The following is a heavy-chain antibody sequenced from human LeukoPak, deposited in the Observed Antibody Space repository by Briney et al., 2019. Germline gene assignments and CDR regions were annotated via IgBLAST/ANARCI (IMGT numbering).Heavy chain of an antibody. Sequence: SETLSLTCTVSGGSISSYYWSWIRQPPGKGLEWIGSIYYSGSTYYNPSLKSRVTISVDTSKNQFSLKLSSVTAADTAVYYCATSYYDSSGYQPLNYWGQGTLVTVSS. CDR2: IYYSGST. D-gene: IGHD3-22*01. CDR1: GGSISSYY. J-gene: IGHJ4*02. V-gene: IGHV4-59*05. CDR3: ATSYYDSSGYQPLNY.